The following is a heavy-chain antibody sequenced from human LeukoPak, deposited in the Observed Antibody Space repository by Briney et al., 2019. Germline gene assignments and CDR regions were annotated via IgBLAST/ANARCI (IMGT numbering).Heavy chain of an antibody. CDR3: ARETVPAATTNWFDP. D-gene: IGHD2-2*01. J-gene: IGHJ5*02. CDR1: GGSISSGDYY. V-gene: IGHV4-30-4*08. CDR2: IYYSGST. Sequence: SQTLSLTCTVSGGSISSGDYYWSRIRQPPGKGLEWIGYIYYSGSTYYNPSLKSRVTISVDTSKNQFSLKLSSVTAADTAVYYCARETVPAATTNWFDPWGQGTLVTVSS.